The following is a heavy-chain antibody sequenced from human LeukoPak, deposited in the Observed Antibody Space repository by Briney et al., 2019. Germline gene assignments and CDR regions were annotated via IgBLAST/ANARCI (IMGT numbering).Heavy chain of an antibody. CDR1: GGSISSYY. CDR3: ARAIVVVPSAANWFDP. J-gene: IGHJ5*02. CDR2: IYYSGST. Sequence: PSETLSLTCTVSGGSISSYYWSWIRQPPGKGLEWIGYIYYSGSTNYNPSLKSRVTISVGTSKNQFSLKLSSVTAADTAVYYCARAIVVVPSAANWFDPWGQGTLVTVSS. V-gene: IGHV4-59*01. D-gene: IGHD2-21*01.